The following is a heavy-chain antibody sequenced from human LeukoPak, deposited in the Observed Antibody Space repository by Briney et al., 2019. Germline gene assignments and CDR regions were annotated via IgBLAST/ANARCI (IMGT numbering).Heavy chain of an antibody. CDR1: GFIFSDHY. CDR3: ARAVLIPGRNPDAFDV. Sequence: GGSLRLSCAASGFIFSDHYMSWIRQAPGKGLEWVSHISPAGGEMFYSDSLKGRFTISRDNAKNSLFLQMDSLRVEDTAIYFCARAVLIPGRNPDAFDVWGQGTMVTVSS. V-gene: IGHV3-11*04. CDR2: ISPAGGEM. D-gene: IGHD1-14*01. J-gene: IGHJ3*01.